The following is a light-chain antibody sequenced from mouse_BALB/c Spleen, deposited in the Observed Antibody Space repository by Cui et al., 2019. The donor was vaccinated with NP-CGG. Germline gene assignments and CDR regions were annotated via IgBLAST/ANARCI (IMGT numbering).Light chain of an antibody. CDR3: TLWYSNHWV. V-gene: IGLV1*01. Sequence: QAVLDPASAPTQSPCETVTLTFSSSTGAVTTSNYANWVQEKPDHLFTGLIGGTNNRPPGVPARFSGSLIGDKAALTITGAQTEDEAIYFCTLWYSNHWVFGGGTKLTVL. CDR2: GTN. CDR1: TGAVTTSNY. J-gene: IGLJ1*01.